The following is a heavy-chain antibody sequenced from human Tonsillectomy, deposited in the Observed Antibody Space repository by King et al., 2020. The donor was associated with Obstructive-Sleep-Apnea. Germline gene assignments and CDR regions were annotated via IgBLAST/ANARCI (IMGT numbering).Heavy chain of an antibody. J-gene: IGHJ6*02. Sequence: VQLVESGGGLVKPGGSLRLSCAASGFTFSDYYMSWIRQAPGKGLEWVSYISSSSSYTNYADSVKGRFTISRDNARNSLYLQMNSLRAEDTAVYYCAIHDIVVVPAAPNYGMDVWGQGTTVTVSS. D-gene: IGHD2-2*01. CDR2: ISSSSSYT. CDR3: AIHDIVVVPAAPNYGMDV. CDR1: GFTFSDYY. V-gene: IGHV3-11*06.